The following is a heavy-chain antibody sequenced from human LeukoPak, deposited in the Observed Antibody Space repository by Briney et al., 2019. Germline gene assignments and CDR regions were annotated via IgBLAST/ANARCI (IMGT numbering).Heavy chain of an antibody. J-gene: IGHJ6*03. CDR3: ARVGGSGSQYYYYYYMDV. D-gene: IGHD3-10*01. Sequence: PSETLSLTCTVSGGSISSYYWSWIRQPAGKGLEWIGRIYTSGSTNYNPSLKSRVTMSVDTSKNQFSLKLSSVTAADTAVYYCARVGGSGSQYYYYYYMDVWGKGTTVTISS. CDR2: IYTSGST. CDR1: GGSISSYY. V-gene: IGHV4-4*07.